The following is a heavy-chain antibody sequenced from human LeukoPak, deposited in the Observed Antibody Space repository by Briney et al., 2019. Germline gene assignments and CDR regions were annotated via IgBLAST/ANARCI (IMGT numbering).Heavy chain of an antibody. CDR1: GFTFSSYS. Sequence: XGSLRLSCAASGFTFSSYSVNWVRQAPGKGLEWVSSISSSSSYIYYADSVKGRFTISRDNAKNSLYLQMNSLRAEDTAVYYCARVGAAAELDPWGQGTLVTVSS. J-gene: IGHJ5*02. D-gene: IGHD6-13*01. CDR3: ARVGAAAELDP. V-gene: IGHV3-21*01. CDR2: ISSSSSYI.